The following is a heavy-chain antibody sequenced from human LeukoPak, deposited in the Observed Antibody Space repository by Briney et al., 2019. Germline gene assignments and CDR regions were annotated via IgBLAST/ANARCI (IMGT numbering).Heavy chain of an antibody. D-gene: IGHD6-19*01. Sequence: ASVKVSCKASGYDFTSVGITWVRRAPGQGLEWMGWINPNSGGTNYAQKFQGRVTMTRDTSISTAYMEVSRLRSDDTATYYCARNIQEQWLVQGYWGQGTLVTVSS. V-gene: IGHV1-2*02. J-gene: IGHJ4*02. CDR2: INPNSGGT. CDR1: GYDFTSVG. CDR3: ARNIQEQWLVQGY.